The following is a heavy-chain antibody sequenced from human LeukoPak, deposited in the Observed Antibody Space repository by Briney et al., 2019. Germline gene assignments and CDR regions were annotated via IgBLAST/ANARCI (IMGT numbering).Heavy chain of an antibody. D-gene: IGHD3-22*01. Sequence: SETLSLTCTVSGGSISSSSYYWGWIRQPPGKGLEWIGSIYYSGSTYYNPSLKSRVTISVDTSKNQFSLKLSSVTAADTAVYYCLIIRQDSSGYYTCDYWGQGTLVTVSS. CDR1: GGSISSSSYY. CDR2: IYYSGST. J-gene: IGHJ4*02. CDR3: LIIRQDSSGYYTCDY. V-gene: IGHV4-39*01.